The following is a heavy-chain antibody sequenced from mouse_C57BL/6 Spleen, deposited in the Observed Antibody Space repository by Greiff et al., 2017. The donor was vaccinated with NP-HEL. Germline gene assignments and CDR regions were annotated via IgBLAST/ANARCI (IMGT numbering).Heavy chain of an antibody. CDR2: IDPSDSYT. V-gene: IGHV1-50*01. J-gene: IGHJ1*03. CDR1: GYTFTSYW. Sequence: QVQLQQPGAELVKPGASVKLSCKASGYTFTSYWMQWVKQRPGQGLEWIGEIDPSDSYTNYNQKFKGKATLTVDTSSSTAYMQLSSLTSEDSAVYYCARRFQFTRGYFDVWGTGTTVTVSS. CDR3: ARRFQFTRGYFDV.